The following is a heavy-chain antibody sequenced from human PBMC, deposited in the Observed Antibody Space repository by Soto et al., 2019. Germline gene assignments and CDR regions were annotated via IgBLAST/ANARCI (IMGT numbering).Heavy chain of an antibody. J-gene: IGHJ4*03. CDR1: GGPISGGDLY. D-gene: IGHD1-1*01. Sequence: LSLTCTVSGGPISGGDLYWSWIRQSPGKGLEWIGYIYYSGTTFYNPSLKGRLTISVDTSKNQFSLKLTSVTAADTAMFYCARGLPPVTTTALHCYFSCWG. CDR3: ARGLPPVTTTALHCYFSC. V-gene: IGHV4-30-4*01. CDR2: IYYSGTT.